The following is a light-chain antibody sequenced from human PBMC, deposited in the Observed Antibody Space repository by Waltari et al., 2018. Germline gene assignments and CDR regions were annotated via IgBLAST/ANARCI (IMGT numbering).Light chain of an antibody. CDR3: ASYTADSTYV. V-gene: IGLV2-14*03. CDR2: DVT. Sequence: QPPGQAPKVIIFDVTQRPSGISDRFSGSKSGNTASLTISGLQADDEADYYCASYTADSTYVFGSGTTVTV. J-gene: IGLJ1*01.